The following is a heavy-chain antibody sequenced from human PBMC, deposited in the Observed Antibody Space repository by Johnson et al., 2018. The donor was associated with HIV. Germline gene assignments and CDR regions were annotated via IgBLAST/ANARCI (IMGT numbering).Heavy chain of an antibody. J-gene: IGHJ3*02. CDR3: AKDSNRWEQLAYAFDI. D-gene: IGHD6-6*01. Sequence: QVQLVESGGGVVRRGGSLRLSCAASGLTFSNYGFHWVRQDPGKGLDWVAFIRYDGSNKYYADSVKGRFTISRDNSKNTLYLQMNSLRADDTAVYYCAKDSNRWEQLAYAFDIWGQGTMVTVSS. CDR1: GLTFSNYG. CDR2: IRYDGSNK. V-gene: IGHV3-30*02.